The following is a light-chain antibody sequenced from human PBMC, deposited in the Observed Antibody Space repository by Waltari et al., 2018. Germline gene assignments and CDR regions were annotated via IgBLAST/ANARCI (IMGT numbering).Light chain of an antibody. CDR3: SSRDTDGKYWL. CDR2: RKN. CDR1: SLRLFY. Sequence: SSELTQEPDVSVALGQTVNITCLGDSLRLFYASWYQQAPRQAPRLVIYRKNERPSGIPGRFSASYSGDTSSLIITGAQTEDEGHYYCSSRDTDGKYWLFGGGTMLTV. V-gene: IGLV3-19*01. J-gene: IGLJ2*01.